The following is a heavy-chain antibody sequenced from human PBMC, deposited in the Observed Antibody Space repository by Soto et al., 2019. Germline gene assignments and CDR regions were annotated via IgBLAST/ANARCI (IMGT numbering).Heavy chain of an antibody. J-gene: IGHJ4*02. CDR1: GFTFSSYA. V-gene: IGHV3-30-3*01. CDR2: ISYDGSNK. Sequence: QVQLVESGGGVVQPGRSLRLSCAASGFTFSSYAMHWVRQAPGKGLEWVAVISYDGSNKYYADSVKGRFTISRDNSKNTLYLQMNSLRADDTAVYYCAREPVGHGLDYWGQGTLVTVSS. CDR3: AREPVGHGLDY. D-gene: IGHD1-26*01.